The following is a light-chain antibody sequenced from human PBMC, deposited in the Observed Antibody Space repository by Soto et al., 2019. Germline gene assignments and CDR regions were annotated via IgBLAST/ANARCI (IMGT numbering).Light chain of an antibody. CDR2: DAS. Sequence: DIQMTQSPSTLSASVGDRVTITCRASQNIGSSLAWYQHRPGKAPKLLIFDASTLQTGVPSRFSGSRFGTEFTLTITGLQPDDFATYYCQQHNDYSAVTFGQGTKLEIK. V-gene: IGKV1-5*01. J-gene: IGKJ2*01. CDR3: QQHNDYSAVT. CDR1: QNIGSS.